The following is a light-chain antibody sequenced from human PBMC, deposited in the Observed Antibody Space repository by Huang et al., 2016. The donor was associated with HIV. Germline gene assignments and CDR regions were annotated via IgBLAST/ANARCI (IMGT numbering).Light chain of an antibody. Sequence: EIVLTQSPGTLSLSPGERATLSCRASHSVNSSYLAWYQQKPGQAPRRLIYGASNRATGIPERFSGSGSGTDFALTINGLEPEDSAVYFCQQYGSSPYTFGQGTKLEIK. CDR1: HSVNSSY. J-gene: IGKJ2*01. V-gene: IGKV3-20*01. CDR2: GAS. CDR3: QQYGSSPYT.